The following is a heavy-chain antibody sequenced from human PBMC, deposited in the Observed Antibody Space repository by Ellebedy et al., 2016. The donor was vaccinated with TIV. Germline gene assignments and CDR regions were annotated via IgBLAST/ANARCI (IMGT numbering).Heavy chain of an antibody. CDR1: GFSLTTTGVG. CDR2: IYWDDDK. V-gene: IGHV2-5*02. CDR3: AHRVTSWFDP. J-gene: IGHJ5*02. Sequence: SGPTLVKPTQTLTLTCAFSGFSLTTTGVGVGWIRQSPGKALEWLGNIYWDDDKRYSPSLKNRLTITRDTSKNQVVLTMTNMDPVDTATYYCAHRVTSWFDPWGQGALVTVSS.